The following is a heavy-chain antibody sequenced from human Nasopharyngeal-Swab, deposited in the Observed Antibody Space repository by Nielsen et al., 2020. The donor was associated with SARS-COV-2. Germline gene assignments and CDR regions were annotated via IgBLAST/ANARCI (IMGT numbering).Heavy chain of an antibody. D-gene: IGHD3-16*01. V-gene: IGHV3-30*18. Sequence: GGSLRLSCVASGFSFSSYAMHWVRQAPGKGLEWVAVKSFDGSNKYYADSVKDRLTISRDSSKNTLYLQMNRLRAEDTAVYYCAKVGGGVDYWGQGTLVTVSS. CDR1: GFSFSSYA. CDR2: KSFDGSNK. CDR3: AKVGGGVDY. J-gene: IGHJ4*02.